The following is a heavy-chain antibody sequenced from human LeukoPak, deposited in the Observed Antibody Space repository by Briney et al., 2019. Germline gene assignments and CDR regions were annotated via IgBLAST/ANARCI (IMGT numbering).Heavy chain of an antibody. J-gene: IGHJ4*02. D-gene: IGHD2-2*01. CDR2: IYHSGST. V-gene: IGHV4-38-2*02. CDR1: GYSISSGNY. CDR3: AKRYCSSTTCYDDRGAFDY. Sequence: SGTLSLTCTVSGYSISSGNYWDWIRQPPGKGLEWIGSIYHSGSTYYNPSLKSRVTISVDTSKNQFSLKLSSVTAADTAVYYCAKRYCSSTTCYDDRGAFDYWGQGTLVTVSS.